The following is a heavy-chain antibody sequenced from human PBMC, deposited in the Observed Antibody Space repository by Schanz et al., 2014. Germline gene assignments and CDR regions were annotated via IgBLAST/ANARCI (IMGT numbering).Heavy chain of an antibody. CDR3: ASDGVDAAAGGDC. J-gene: IGHJ4*02. D-gene: IGHD6-13*01. CDR2: INPSGGGT. Sequence: QVQLVQSGAEVKEPGASVKVSCKASGYTFVSYSMHWVRQAPGQGLEWMGIINPSGGGTSYALRFQDRVTVTRDTSWSKVCMELSNVTAEDTAVYDCASDGVDAAAGGDCWGQGTLVTVSS. V-gene: IGHV1-46*03. CDR1: GYTFVSYS.